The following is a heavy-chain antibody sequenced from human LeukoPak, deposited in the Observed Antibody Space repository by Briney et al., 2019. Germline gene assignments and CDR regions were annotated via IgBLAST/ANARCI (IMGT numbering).Heavy chain of an antibody. CDR2: IYPGDSDT. D-gene: IGHD3-9*01. CDR1: GYRFNAYW. CDR3: ASSLQYDILTGYYYYYGMDV. Sequence: GESLKISCKGSGYRFNAYWIAWVRQMPGKGLEWMGIIYPGDSDTRYSPSFQGQVTISADKSISTAYLQWSSLKASDTAMYYCASSLQYDILTGYYYYYGMDVWGQGTTVTVSS. J-gene: IGHJ6*02. V-gene: IGHV5-51*01.